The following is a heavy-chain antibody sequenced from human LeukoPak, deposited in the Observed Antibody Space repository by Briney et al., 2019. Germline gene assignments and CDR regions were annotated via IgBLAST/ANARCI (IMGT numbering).Heavy chain of an antibody. V-gene: IGHV3-33*01. CDR1: GFTFSSYG. D-gene: IGHD4-17*01. CDR2: IWYDGSNK. J-gene: IGHJ6*02. CDR3: ARDGNYGEPPYYYGMDV. Sequence: GGSLRLSCAASGFTFSSYGMHWVRQAPGKGPEWVAVIWYDGSNKYYADSVKGRFTISRDNSKNSLYLQMNSLRAEDTAVYYCARDGNYGEPPYYYGMDVWGQGTTVTVSS.